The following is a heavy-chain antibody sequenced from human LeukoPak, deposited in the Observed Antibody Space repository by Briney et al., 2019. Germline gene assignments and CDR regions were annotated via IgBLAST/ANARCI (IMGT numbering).Heavy chain of an antibody. CDR1: GGSISSYY. Sequence: SETLSLTCTVSGGSISSYYWSWIRQPPGKVLEWIGYVYYSGSTNYNPSLKSRVTISVDTSKRQFSLKLSSVTAADTAVYYCARASVREPYYFDYWGQGTLVTVSS. D-gene: IGHD3-10*01. J-gene: IGHJ4*02. V-gene: IGHV4-59*01. CDR3: ARASVREPYYFDY. CDR2: VYYSGST.